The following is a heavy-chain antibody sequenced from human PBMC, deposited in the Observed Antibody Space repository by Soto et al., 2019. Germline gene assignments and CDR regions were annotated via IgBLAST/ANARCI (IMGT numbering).Heavy chain of an antibody. D-gene: IGHD3-22*01. Sequence: GGSLRLSCAASGFTFSSYWMHWVRQAPGKGLEWVSVISGSGGSTYYADSVKGRFTISRDNSKSTLYLQMNNLRVEDTALYYCARDYYYASSGYNQFDYWGQGTLVTVSS. V-gene: IGHV3-23*01. CDR1: GFTFSSYW. CDR2: ISGSGGST. J-gene: IGHJ4*02. CDR3: ARDYYYASSGYNQFDY.